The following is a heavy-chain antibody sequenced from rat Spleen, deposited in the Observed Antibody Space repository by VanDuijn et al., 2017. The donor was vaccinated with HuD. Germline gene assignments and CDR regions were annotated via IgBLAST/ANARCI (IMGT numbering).Heavy chain of an antibody. V-gene: IGHV5-29*01. CDR2: ISYDGSTT. CDR1: GFTFSDYY. D-gene: IGHD1-1*01. CDR3: AKSRHYYSGDFDY. Sequence: EVQLAESDGGLVQPGRSLKLSCAASGFTFSDYYMAWVRQAPAKGLEWVATISYDGSTTYYRDSVKGRFTISRDNAKSTLYLQMDSLRSEDTATYYCAKSRHYYSGDFDYWGQGVMVTVSS. J-gene: IGHJ2*01.